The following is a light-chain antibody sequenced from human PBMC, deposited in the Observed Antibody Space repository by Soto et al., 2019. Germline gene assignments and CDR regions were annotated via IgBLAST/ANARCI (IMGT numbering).Light chain of an antibody. CDR2: EVS. CDR3: SSYTSSSSQV. J-gene: IGLJ3*02. CDR1: SSDVGGYKY. V-gene: IGLV2-14*01. Sequence: QSVLTQPASVSGSPGQSITISCTGTSSDVGGYKYVSWYQQDPGKAPKLMIYEVSNRPSGVSNRFSGSKSGNTASLTISGLQAEDEADYYCSSYTSSSSQVFGGGTKLTVL.